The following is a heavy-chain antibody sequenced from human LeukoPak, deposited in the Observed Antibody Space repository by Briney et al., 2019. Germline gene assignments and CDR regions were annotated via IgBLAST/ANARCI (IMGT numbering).Heavy chain of an antibody. J-gene: IGHJ4*02. D-gene: IGHD2-21*01. Sequence: GGSLRLSCAASGFTFSSYSMNWVRQAPGKGLEWVSSISSSRYIYYADSVKGRFTISRDNAKNSLYLQMNSLRAEDTAVYYCAIGLRAYCGGDCFPYYFDYWGQGTLVTVSS. V-gene: IGHV3-21*01. CDR3: AIGLRAYCGGDCFPYYFDY. CDR1: GFTFSSYS. CDR2: ISSSRYI.